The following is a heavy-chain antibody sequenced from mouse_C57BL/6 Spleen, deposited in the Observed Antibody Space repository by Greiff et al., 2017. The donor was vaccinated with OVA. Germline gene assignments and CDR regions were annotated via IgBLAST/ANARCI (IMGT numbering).Heavy chain of an antibody. V-gene: IGHV1-52*01. CDR1: GYTFTSYW. J-gene: IGHJ4*01. Sequence: VQLQQPGAELVRPGSSVKLSCKASGYTFTSYWMHWVKQRPIQGLEWIGNIDPSDSETHYNQKFKDKATLTVDKSSSTAYMQLSSLTSEDSAVYYCARRAHGSSFYYYAMDYWGQGTSVTVSS. CDR3: ARRAHGSSFYYYAMDY. D-gene: IGHD1-1*01. CDR2: IDPSDSET.